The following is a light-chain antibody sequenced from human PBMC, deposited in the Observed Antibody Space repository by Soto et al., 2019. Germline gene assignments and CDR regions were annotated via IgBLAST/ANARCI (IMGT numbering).Light chain of an antibody. Sequence: QSVLTQPPSVSGTPGQRVTISCSGSSSNIGSKSVSWYQHLPQTAPKLLIYSNNQRPSGVPDRFSGSKPGTSASLAISGLQSDDETQYYCATWDDSLNVLVFGGGTQLTVL. CDR2: SNN. J-gene: IGLJ2*01. CDR3: ATWDDSLNVLV. V-gene: IGLV1-44*01. CDR1: SSNIGSKS.